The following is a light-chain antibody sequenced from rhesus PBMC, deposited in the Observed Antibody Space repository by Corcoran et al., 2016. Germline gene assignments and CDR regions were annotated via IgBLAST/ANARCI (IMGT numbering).Light chain of an antibody. V-gene: IGKV3S9*01. Sequence: EIVMTQSPATLSLSPGERATLSCRARQSVSSYVAWYQQKPEQAPRRLIYGASSRAHGIPARFSGSGSGTDFTLIVSSLEPEDVGVYYCQQYNNWNTFGGGTKVEIK. J-gene: IGKJ4*01. CDR3: QQYNNWNT. CDR1: QSVSSY. CDR2: GAS.